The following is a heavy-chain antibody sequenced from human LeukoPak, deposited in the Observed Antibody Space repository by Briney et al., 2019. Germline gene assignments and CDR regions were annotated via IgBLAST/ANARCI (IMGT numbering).Heavy chain of an antibody. D-gene: IGHD6-6*01. V-gene: IGHV3-23*01. Sequence: GGSLRLSCAASGFIFRSYAMNWVRQAPGEGLEWVSSISLSGADTYYADSVKGRFTISRDNSKNTLYLLMNNLRGEDTAVYYCAKDPGGYSPSSGVDYFDYWGQGTLVTVSS. CDR1: GFIFRSYA. CDR3: AKDPGGYSPSSGVDYFDY. J-gene: IGHJ4*02. CDR2: ISLSGADT.